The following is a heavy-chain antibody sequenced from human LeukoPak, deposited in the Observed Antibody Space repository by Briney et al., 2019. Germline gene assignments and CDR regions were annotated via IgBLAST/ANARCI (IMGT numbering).Heavy chain of an antibody. J-gene: IGHJ4*02. Sequence: ASVKVSCKASGYTFTSYGISWVRQAPGQGLEWMGWISAYNGNTNYAQKLHGRVTMTTDTSTSTAYMELRSLRSDDTAVYYCARDTVVVVAATAVSDYWGQGTLVTVSS. V-gene: IGHV1-18*01. CDR3: ARDTVVVVAATAVSDY. CDR2: ISAYNGNT. CDR1: GYTFTSYG. D-gene: IGHD2-15*01.